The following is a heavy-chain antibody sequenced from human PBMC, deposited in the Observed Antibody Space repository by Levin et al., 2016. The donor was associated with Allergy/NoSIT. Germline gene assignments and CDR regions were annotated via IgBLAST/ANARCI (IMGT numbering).Heavy chain of an antibody. Sequence: SETLSLTCAVSGGSISSSNWWSWVRQPPGKGLEWIGEIYYSGSTYYNPSLKSRVTISVDTSKNQFSLKLSSVTAADTAVYYCARDSGLSISDNGSYWGQGTLVTVSS. J-gene: IGHJ4*02. D-gene: IGHD4-17*01. V-gene: IGHV4-4*02. CDR1: GGSISSSNW. CDR3: ARDSGLSISDNGSY. CDR2: IYYSGST.